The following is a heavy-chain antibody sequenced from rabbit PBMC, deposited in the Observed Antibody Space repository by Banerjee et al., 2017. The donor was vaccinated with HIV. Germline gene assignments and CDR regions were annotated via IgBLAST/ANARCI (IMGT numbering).Heavy chain of an antibody. V-gene: IGHV1S45*01. Sequence: QEQLVESGGDLVKPGASLTLTCTASGFSFSNGYVMCWARQAPGKGLEWIACSNTISGDTVYATWAKGRFTISKTSSTTVTLQMTSLTAADTATYFCARGWITMTMNLWGPGTLVTVS. CDR2: SNTISGDT. J-gene: IGHJ4*01. CDR3: ARGWITMTMNL. CDR1: GFSFSNGYV. D-gene: IGHD2-1*01.